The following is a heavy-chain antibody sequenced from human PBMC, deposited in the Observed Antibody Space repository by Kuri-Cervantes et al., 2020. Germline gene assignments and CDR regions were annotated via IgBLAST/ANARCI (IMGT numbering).Heavy chain of an antibody. Sequence: GESLKISCAASGFTFSSYGMHWARQAPGKGLEWVAVISYDGSNKYYADSVKGRFTISRDNSKNTLYLQMNSLRAEDTAVYYCARSGSSAWFGEGYYYYGMDVWGQGTTVTVSS. CDR1: GFTFSSYG. J-gene: IGHJ6*02. CDR2: ISYDGSNK. V-gene: IGHV3-30*03. CDR3: ARSGSSAWFGEGYYYYGMDV. D-gene: IGHD3-10*01.